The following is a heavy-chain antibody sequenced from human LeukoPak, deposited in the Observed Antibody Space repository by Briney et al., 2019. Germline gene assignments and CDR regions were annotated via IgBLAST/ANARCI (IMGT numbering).Heavy chain of an antibody. CDR2: ISPSGETT. Sequence: ASEKVSCKASGYTFTRYYMHWVRQAPGQGLEWMGIISPSGETTSYAQKFQGRVTMTRDTSTRTVYLDLSSLRSEDTAVYYCARGRDYYAVSGYHNWFDAWGQGTLVTVSS. CDR3: ARGRDYYAVSGYHNWFDA. J-gene: IGHJ5*02. V-gene: IGHV1-46*01. CDR1: GYTFTRYY. D-gene: IGHD3-22*01.